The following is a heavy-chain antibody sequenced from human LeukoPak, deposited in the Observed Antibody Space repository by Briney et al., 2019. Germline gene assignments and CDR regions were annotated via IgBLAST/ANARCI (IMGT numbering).Heavy chain of an antibody. CDR1: GFTFSSYE. Sequence: GGSLRLSCAASGFTFSSYEMNWVRQAPGKGLEWVSYISSSGSTIYYADSVKGRFTIPRDNSKNTLYLQMNSLRAEDTAVYYCAKDQGSEDGSGTPDYWGQGTLVTVSS. CDR3: AKDQGSEDGSGTPDY. D-gene: IGHD3-10*01. CDR2: ISSSGSTI. J-gene: IGHJ4*02. V-gene: IGHV3-48*03.